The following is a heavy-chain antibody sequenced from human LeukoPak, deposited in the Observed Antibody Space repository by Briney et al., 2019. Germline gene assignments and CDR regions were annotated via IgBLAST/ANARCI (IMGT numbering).Heavy chain of an antibody. CDR1: GFTFSNYG. CDR3: AQYSYGDF. D-gene: IGHD3-16*01. V-gene: IGHV3-30*02. J-gene: IGHJ4*02. Sequence: GGSLRLSCAVSGFTFSNYGMHWVRQAPGKGLEWVAFIRYDGSDKHYADSVKGRFTISRDNSKNTLYLQMSSLRAEDTALYYCAQYSYGDFWGQGTLVTVSS. CDR2: IRYDGSDK.